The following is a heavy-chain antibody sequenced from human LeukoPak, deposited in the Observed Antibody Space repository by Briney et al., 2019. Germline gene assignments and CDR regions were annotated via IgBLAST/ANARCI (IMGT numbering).Heavy chain of an antibody. CDR1: GFTFSTYG. CDR2: LWYDGSNK. Sequence: PGRSLRLSCAASGFTFSTYGMHWVRQPPGKGLEWVAGLWYDGSNKNYADSVKGRFTISRDNSKNTLNLQMNSLRAEDTAVYYCARDLFGVASGFDPWGQGTLVTVSS. CDR3: ARDLFGVASGFDP. V-gene: IGHV3-33*01. J-gene: IGHJ5*02. D-gene: IGHD3-10*01.